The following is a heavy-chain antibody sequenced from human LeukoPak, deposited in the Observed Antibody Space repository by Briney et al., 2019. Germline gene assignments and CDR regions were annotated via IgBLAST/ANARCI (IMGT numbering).Heavy chain of an antibody. CDR2: ISGSGGST. Sequence: GGSLRLSCAASGFTFSSYAMSWVRQAPGKGLEWVSAISGSGGSTYYADSVKGRFTISGDNSKNTLYLQMNSLRAEDAAVYYCAKGPTRNYYGSGSYFLREPESVVYYYYGMDVWGQGTTVTVSS. CDR3: AKGPTRNYYGSGSYFLREPESVVYYYYGMDV. V-gene: IGHV3-23*01. D-gene: IGHD3-10*01. CDR1: GFTFSSYA. J-gene: IGHJ6*02.